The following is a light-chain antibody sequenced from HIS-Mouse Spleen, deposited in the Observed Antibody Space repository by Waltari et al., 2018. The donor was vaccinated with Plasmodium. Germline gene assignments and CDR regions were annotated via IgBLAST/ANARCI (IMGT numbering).Light chain of an antibody. CDR3: QSADSSGTPNWV. V-gene: IGLV3-25*03. CDR1: ALPTQY. Sequence: SYELTQPPSVSVSPGQTARITCSGDALPTQYAYWYQQKPGQAPVRVIYKDSERPSGIPERFSGSSSGTTVTLTISGVQAEDEADYYCQSADSSGTPNWVFGGGTKLTVL. CDR2: KDS. J-gene: IGLJ3*02.